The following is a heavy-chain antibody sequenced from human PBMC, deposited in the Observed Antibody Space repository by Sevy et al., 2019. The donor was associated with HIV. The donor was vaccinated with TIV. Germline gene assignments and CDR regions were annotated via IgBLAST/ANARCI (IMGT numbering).Heavy chain of an antibody. D-gene: IGHD1-7*01. CDR3: AKSGGYSWNYFYFDY. Sequence: ASVKVSCKASGGTFRNYAINWVRQAPGQGLEWMGAIIPIFGTTNYAQKFQGRLTITADGSTNTDYMELSSLRSEDTAIYYCAKSGGYSWNYFYFDYWGQGAPVTVSS. CDR1: GGTFRNYA. J-gene: IGHJ4*02. CDR2: IIPIFGTT. V-gene: IGHV1-69*13.